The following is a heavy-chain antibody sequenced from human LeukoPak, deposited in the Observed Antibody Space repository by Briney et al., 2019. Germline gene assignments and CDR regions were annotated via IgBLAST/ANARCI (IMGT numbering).Heavy chain of an antibody. V-gene: IGHV1-2*02. CDR3: ARYKREALWFGEYDYYFDF. D-gene: IGHD3-10*01. CDR1: GYTFTGYY. CDR2: INPNSGGT. J-gene: IGHJ4*02. Sequence: GASVNVSCKASGYTFTGYYMHWVRQAPGQGLEWMGWINPNSGGTNYAQKFQGRVTMTRDTSISTAYMELSRLRSDDTAVDYCARYKREALWFGEYDYYFDFWGQGTLVTVSS.